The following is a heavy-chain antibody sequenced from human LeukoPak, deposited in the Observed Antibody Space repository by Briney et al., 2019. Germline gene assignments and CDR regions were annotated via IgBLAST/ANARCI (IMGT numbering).Heavy chain of an antibody. Sequence: ASVKVSCKASGGTFSSYAISWVRQAPGQGLEWMGRIIPILGIANYAQKFQGRVTITADKSTSTAYMELSSLRSEDTAVYYCATYEVGAVGPDWYFDLWGRGTLVTVSS. D-gene: IGHD1-26*01. CDR3: ATYEVGAVGPDWYFDL. CDR1: GGTFSSYA. V-gene: IGHV1-69*04. CDR2: IIPILGIA. J-gene: IGHJ2*01.